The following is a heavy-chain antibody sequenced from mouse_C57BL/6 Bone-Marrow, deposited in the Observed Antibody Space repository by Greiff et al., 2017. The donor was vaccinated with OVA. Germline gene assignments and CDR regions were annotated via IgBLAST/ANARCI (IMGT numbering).Heavy chain of an antibody. CDR3: ANYYGSSRRWFAY. CDR2: IYPRSGNT. Sequence: QVQLKESGAELARPGASVKLSCKASGYTFTSYGISWVKQRTGQGLEWIGEIYPRSGNTYYNEKFKGKATLTADKSSSTAYMELRSLTSEDSAVYFCANYYGSSRRWFAYWGQGTLVTVSA. D-gene: IGHD1-1*01. CDR1: GYTFTSYG. V-gene: IGHV1-81*01. J-gene: IGHJ3*01.